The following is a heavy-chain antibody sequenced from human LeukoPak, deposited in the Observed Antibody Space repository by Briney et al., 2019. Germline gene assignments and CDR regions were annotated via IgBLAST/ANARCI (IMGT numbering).Heavy chain of an antibody. V-gene: IGHV3-30*02. D-gene: IGHD6-13*01. CDR3: ARLPHSSSWY. CDR1: GFTFSSYG. J-gene: IGHJ4*02. Sequence: PGGSLSLSCTASGFTFSSYGMHWVRQAPGKGLEWVAFIRYDGSHKFYANSVKGRFTISRDNAKNSLYLQMNSLRAEDTAVYYCARLPHSSSWYWGQGTLVTVSS. CDR2: IRYDGSHK.